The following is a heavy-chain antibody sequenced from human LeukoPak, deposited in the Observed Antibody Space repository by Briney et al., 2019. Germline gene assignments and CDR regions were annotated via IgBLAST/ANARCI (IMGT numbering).Heavy chain of an antibody. J-gene: IGHJ4*02. CDR1: GGSISSYY. D-gene: IGHD3-10*01. CDR3: ARDVVTMVRGVIIAAFDY. Sequence: SETLSLTCTVSGGSISSYYWSWIRQPPGKGLEFVGYIYHGGSTYYNPSLRSRLTMSVDTSKDHFSLKLTSLAAADTAVYYCARDVVTMVRGVIIAAFDYWGQGALFTVSS. V-gene: IGHV4-59*01. CDR2: IYHGGST.